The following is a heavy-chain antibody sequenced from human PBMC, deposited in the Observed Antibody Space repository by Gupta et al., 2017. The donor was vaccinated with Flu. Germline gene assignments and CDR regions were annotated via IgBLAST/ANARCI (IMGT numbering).Heavy chain of an antibody. J-gene: IGHJ6*02. Sequence: QVQLVQSGAEVKKPGASVKVSCKASGYTFTSYGISWVRQAPGQGLEWMGWISAYNGNTNYAQKLQGRVTMTTDTYTSTAYMELRSLGSEETAVYYCARDGMKAAGYYYGMDVGGQGTTVTVSS. CDR2: ISAYNGNT. V-gene: IGHV1-18*01. CDR1: GYTFTSYG. CDR3: ARDGMKAAGYYYGMDV. D-gene: IGHD6-13*01.